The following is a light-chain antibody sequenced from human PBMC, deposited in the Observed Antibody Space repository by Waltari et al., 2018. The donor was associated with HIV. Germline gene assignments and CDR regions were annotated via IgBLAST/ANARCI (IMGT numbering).Light chain of an antibody. CDR3: MQSLPTWT. V-gene: IGKV2-28*01. Sequence: DIVMTQSPLSLPVTPGEPASISCRSSRSLLHSNGYNYLDWYLQKPGQSPQLLIYLGSNRASVVPDRFSGSGSGTDFTLKISIVEAEDVGIYYRMQSLPTWTFGQGTKLEIK. CDR1: RSLLHSNGYNY. CDR2: LGS. J-gene: IGKJ1*01.